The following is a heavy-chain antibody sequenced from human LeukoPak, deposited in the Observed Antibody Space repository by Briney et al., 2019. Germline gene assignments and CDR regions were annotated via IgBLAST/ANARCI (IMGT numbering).Heavy chain of an antibody. V-gene: IGHV3-21*01. J-gene: IGHJ4*02. CDR2: IDGTSRNI. CDR1: GFTFSDYR. D-gene: IGHD6-6*01. Sequence: PGGSLRLSCAASGFTFSDYRMNWVRQAPGKRLEWVSSIDGTSRNIYYADSVKGRFTISRDNAKNSVNLQMNSQRAEDTAVYYCARDDPSMIAALHYWGQGTLVTVSS. CDR3: ARDDPSMIAALHY.